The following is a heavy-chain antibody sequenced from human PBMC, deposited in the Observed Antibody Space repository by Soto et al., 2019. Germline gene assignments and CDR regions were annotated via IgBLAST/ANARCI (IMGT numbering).Heavy chain of an antibody. CDR2: MSDSGTT. CDR3: AGRGQRLGHD. V-gene: IGHV4-59*12. Sequence: QVQLQESGPRLVKPSETLSLTCNVSGVTINSYYWTWIRQTPGKGLEWIGYMSDSGTTVYNPSLKRRVTIAIDASKIQFSLRLNFVTAADTAVYYCAGRGQRLGHDGGEGTLVSVSS. D-gene: IGHD6-19*01. CDR1: GVTINSYY. J-gene: IGHJ4*02.